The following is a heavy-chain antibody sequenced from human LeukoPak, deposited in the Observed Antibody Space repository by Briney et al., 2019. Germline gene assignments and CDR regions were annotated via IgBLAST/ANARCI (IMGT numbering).Heavy chain of an antibody. V-gene: IGHV3-33*01. CDR2: IWYDGSNK. D-gene: IGHD4/OR15-4a*01. Sequence: GGSLRLSCAASGFTFSSYGMHWVRQAPGKGLEWVAVIWYDGSNKYYADSVKGRFTISRDNSKNTLYLQMNSLRAEDTAVYYCAREGMVPRADWYFDLWGRGTLVTVSS. CDR3: AREGMVPRADWYFDL. CDR1: GFTFSSYG. J-gene: IGHJ2*01.